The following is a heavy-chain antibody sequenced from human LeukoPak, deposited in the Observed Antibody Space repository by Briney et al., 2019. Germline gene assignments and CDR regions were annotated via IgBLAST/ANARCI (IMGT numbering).Heavy chain of an antibody. CDR3: ARECALRGIAAAGTPSWFDP. CDR2: ILPIFGTE. V-gene: IGHV1-69*05. J-gene: IGHJ5*02. Sequence: SVKVSYKDSGGTLRSYAISWLRQAPGQGLEWMGGILPIFGTENNEQKFQGRVTITTDESTSTAYMELSSLRSEHTAVYYCARECALRGIAAAGTPSWFDPWGQGTLVTVSS. CDR1: GGTLRSYA. D-gene: IGHD6-13*01.